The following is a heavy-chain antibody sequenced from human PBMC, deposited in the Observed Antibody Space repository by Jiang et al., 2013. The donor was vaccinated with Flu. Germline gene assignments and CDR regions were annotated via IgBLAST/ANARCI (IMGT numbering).Heavy chain of an antibody. CDR3: ARSASGNCHYFDY. V-gene: IGHV2-70*01. J-gene: IGHJ4*02. CDR2: IDWDDDK. Sequence: TLTCTFSGFSLTTSGMCVTWIRQPPGKALEWLALIDWDDDKYYCTSLRTRLTISKDASKNQVVLIMTHMDPVDTATYYCARSASGNCHYFDYWGQGALVTVSS. D-gene: IGHD4-23*01. CDR1: GFSLTTSGMC.